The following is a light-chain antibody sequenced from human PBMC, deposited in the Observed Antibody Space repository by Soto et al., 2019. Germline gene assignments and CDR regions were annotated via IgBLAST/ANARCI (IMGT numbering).Light chain of an antibody. CDR3: QQYGSSPAT. J-gene: IGKJ1*01. CDR1: QSVSNNY. CDR2: GAS. V-gene: IGKV3-20*01. Sequence: EIVLAQSPGTLSLSLGGRATLSCRASQSVSNNYLAWYQQKPGQAPRLLIYGASSRATGIPDRFSGRGSGRDFTLTISRLEPEDFAVYYCQQYGSSPATFGQGTKVDIK.